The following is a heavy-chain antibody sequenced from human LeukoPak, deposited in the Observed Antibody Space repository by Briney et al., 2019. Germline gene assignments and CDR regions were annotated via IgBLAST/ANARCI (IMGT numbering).Heavy chain of an antibody. CDR1: GGSISSYY. D-gene: IGHD3-3*01. Sequence: SETLSLTCTVSGGSISSYYWSWIRQPPGKGLEWIGYIYYSGSTNYNPSLKSRVTISVDTSKNQFSLKLSSVTAADTAVYYCARTSRFLEWSATVNLLGWFDPWGQGTLVTVSS. J-gene: IGHJ5*02. CDR3: ARTSRFLEWSATVNLLGWFDP. V-gene: IGHV4-59*01. CDR2: IYYSGST.